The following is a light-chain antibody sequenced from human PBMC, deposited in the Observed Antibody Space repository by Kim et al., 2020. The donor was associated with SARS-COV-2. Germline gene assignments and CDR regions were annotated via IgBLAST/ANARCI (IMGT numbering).Light chain of an antibody. Sequence: GDRVTITGRASQSISTWLAWYQQKPGKAPKRLIYDASSLESGVPSRFSGSGSGTEFTLTISSLQPDDFATYYCQQHDSYSLTFAQGTKVDIK. CDR3: QQHDSYSLT. V-gene: IGKV1-5*01. CDR2: DAS. J-gene: IGKJ1*01. CDR1: QSISTW.